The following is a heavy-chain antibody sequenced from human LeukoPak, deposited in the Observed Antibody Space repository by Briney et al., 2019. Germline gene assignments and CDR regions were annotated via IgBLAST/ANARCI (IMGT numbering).Heavy chain of an antibody. Sequence: GRSLRLSCAASGFTFSSYAMHWVRQAPGKGLEWVAVISYDGSNKYYADSVKGRFTISRDNSKSTLYLQMNSLRAEDTAVYYCARATWIQLWLRFDYWGQGTLVTVSS. J-gene: IGHJ4*02. CDR2: ISYDGSNK. D-gene: IGHD5-18*01. CDR3: ARATWIQLWLRFDY. CDR1: GFTFSSYA. V-gene: IGHV3-30*04.